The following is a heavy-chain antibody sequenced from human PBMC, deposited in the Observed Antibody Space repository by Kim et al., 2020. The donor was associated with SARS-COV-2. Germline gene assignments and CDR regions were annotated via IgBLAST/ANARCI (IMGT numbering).Heavy chain of an antibody. V-gene: IGHV3-30-3*01. D-gene: IGHD3-10*01. CDR1: GFTLSTYA. CDR3: ARDPWSRLRGLIYSYYGMDV. CDR2: ISYDGSNN. J-gene: IGHJ6*02. Sequence: GGSLRLSCVASGFTLSTYAMHWVRQTPGKGLQWVAAISYDGSNNHYADSVKGRFTISRDNSKNTLYLQMNSLRPEDTAVYHCARDPWSRLRGLIYSYYGMDVWGQGTTVTVSS.